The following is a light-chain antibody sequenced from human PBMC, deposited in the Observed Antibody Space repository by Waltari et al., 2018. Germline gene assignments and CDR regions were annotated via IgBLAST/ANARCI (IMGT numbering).Light chain of an antibody. V-gene: IGKV3-20*01. J-gene: IGKJ1*01. CDR3: QHYGYSLWT. CDR1: QSVSSSY. CDR2: AAS. Sequence: ELVLTQSPGTLSLSTGEGATLSRRASQSVSSSYLAWYQQNPGQAPRLLIYAASSRATCIPDRFSGSGSGTDFTLTISRLEPEDFAVYYCQHYGYSLWTFGQGTKVEIK.